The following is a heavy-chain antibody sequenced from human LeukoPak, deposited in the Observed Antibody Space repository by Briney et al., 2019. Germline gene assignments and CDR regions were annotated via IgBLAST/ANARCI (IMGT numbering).Heavy chain of an antibody. CDR1: GFTFSSYG. CDR2: IRYDGSNK. D-gene: IGHD3-10*01. V-gene: IGHV3-30*02. CDR3: ARDQITTVRGVIDRSTDYYDYYYMDV. J-gene: IGHJ6*03. Sequence: GGSLRLSCAASGFTFSSYGMHWVRQAPGKGLEWVAFIRYDGSNKYYADSVKGRFTISRDNSKNTLYLQMNSLRAEDTALYYCARDQITTVRGVIDRSTDYYDYYYMDVWGKGTTVTVSS.